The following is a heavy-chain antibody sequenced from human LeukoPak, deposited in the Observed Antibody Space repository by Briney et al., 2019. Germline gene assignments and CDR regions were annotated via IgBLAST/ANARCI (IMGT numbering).Heavy chain of an antibody. CDR3: ASLGSGNYDSSGYPYYFDY. D-gene: IGHD3-22*01. V-gene: IGHV4-4*07. Sequence: SETLSLTCTVSGGSISSYYWSWIRQPAGKGLEWIGRIYTSGSTNYNPSLKSRVTMSVDTSKNQFSLKLSSVTAADTAVYYCASLGSGNYDSSGYPYYFDYWGQGTLVTVSS. CDR2: IYTSGST. J-gene: IGHJ4*02. CDR1: GGSISSYY.